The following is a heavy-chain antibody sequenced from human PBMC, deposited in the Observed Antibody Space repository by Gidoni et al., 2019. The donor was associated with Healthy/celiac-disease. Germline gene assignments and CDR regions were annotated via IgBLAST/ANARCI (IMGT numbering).Heavy chain of an antibody. V-gene: IGHV3-30*18. Sequence: QVQLVESGGGVVQPGRSLRLSCAASGFTFSSYGMHWVRQAPGKGLEWVAVISYDGSNKYYADSVKGRFTISRDNSKNTLYLQMNSLRAEDTAVYYCAKGGYSSSSGHYFDYWGQGTLVTVSS. CDR3: AKGGYSSSSGHYFDY. CDR2: ISYDGSNK. J-gene: IGHJ4*02. D-gene: IGHD6-6*01. CDR1: GFTFSSYG.